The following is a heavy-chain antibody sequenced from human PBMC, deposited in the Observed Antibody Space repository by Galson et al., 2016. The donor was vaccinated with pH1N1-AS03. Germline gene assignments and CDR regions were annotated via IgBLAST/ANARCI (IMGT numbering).Heavy chain of an antibody. Sequence: SLRLSCAASGFTFSSYGMHWVRQAPGKGLEWVAVIRYDGSHKYYADSVKGRFTISRDNSDNTVFLQVNNLKPDDAAVYYCAKEGPVGASPNWYLDHWGRGTLVTVSP. D-gene: IGHD1-26*01. CDR1: GFTFSSYG. CDR2: IRYDGSHK. V-gene: IGHV3-30*02. J-gene: IGHJ2*01. CDR3: AKEGPVGASPNWYLDH.